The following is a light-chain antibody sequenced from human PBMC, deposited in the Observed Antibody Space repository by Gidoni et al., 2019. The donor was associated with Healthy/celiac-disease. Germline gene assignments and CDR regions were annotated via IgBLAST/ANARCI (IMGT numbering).Light chain of an antibody. CDR3: QQLNSYPLSYT. CDR1: QGISSY. J-gene: IGKJ2*01. CDR2: AAS. V-gene: IGKV1-9*01. Sequence: DIQLTQSPSFLSASVGDRVTITCRASQGISSYLAWYQQKPGKAPKLLIYAASTLQSGVPSRFSGSGSGTEFTLTISSLQPEDFVTYYCQQLNSYPLSYTFGQGTKLEIK.